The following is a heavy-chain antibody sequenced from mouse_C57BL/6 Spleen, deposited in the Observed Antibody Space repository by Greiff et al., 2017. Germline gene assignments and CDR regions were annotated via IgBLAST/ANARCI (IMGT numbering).Heavy chain of an antibody. CDR2: ISSGGSYT. Sequence: EVHLVESGGDLVKPGGSLKLSCAASGFTFSSYGMSWVRQTPDKRLEWVATISSGGSYTYYPDSVKGRFTLSRDNAKNTLFLQMSSLKSEDTAMYYCARQGGYYYFDYWGQGTTLTVSS. D-gene: IGHD2-3*01. V-gene: IGHV5-6*01. J-gene: IGHJ2*01. CDR1: GFTFSSYG. CDR3: ARQGGYYYFDY.